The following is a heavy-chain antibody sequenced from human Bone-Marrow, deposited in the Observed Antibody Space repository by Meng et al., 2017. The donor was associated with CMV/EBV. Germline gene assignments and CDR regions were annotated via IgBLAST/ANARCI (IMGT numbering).Heavy chain of an antibody. CDR3: ASGGSYYLNY. V-gene: IGHV3-11*04. CDR2: ISSSGSTI. D-gene: IGHD1-26*01. J-gene: IGHJ4*02. CDR1: GFTLSNYW. Sequence: GESLKISCAASGFTLSNYWMTWVRQAPGMGLEWVSYISSSGSTIYYADSVKGRFTISRDNAKNSLYLQMNSLRAEDTAVYYCASGGSYYLNYWGQGTLVTVSS.